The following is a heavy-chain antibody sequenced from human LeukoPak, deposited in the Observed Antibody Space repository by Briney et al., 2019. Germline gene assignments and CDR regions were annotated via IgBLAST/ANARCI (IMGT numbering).Heavy chain of an antibody. J-gene: IGHJ4*02. CDR2: INSDGSST. V-gene: IGHV3-74*01. Sequence: PGGSLRLSCAASGFTFSSYWMHWVRQAPGKGLVWVSRINSDGSSTSYADSVKGRFTISRDNTKNTLYLQMNSLRAEDTAVYYCARDSAAAGPDYWGQGTLVTVSS. D-gene: IGHD6-13*01. CDR1: GFTFSSYW. CDR3: ARDSAAAGPDY.